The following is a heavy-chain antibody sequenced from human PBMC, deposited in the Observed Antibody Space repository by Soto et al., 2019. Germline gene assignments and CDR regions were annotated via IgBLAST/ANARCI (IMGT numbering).Heavy chain of an antibody. Sequence: SETLSLTCSVSGDSVSSGVYYWSWIRQPPGKGLEWIGCISHSGTTKYNPSLKNPVTIAVDTSKNQFSLKLSFVTAADTAVYFCARVSFYYDTSGYAVGWFDPWGQGTPVTVSS. CDR3: ARVSFYYDTSGYAVGWFDP. J-gene: IGHJ5*02. D-gene: IGHD3-22*01. V-gene: IGHV4-61*08. CDR2: ISHSGTT. CDR1: GDSVSSGVYY.